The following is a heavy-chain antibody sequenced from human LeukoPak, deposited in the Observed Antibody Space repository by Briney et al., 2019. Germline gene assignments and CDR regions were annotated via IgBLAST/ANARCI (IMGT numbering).Heavy chain of an antibody. CDR3: ARDWAGSSHIATDH. CDR1: GYTFTNYG. Sequence: GASVKVSCKASGYTFTNYGISWLRQAPGQGLEWMGWIGADNGDTNYAQKLQDRVTMTTDTSTTTAYMELRSLRSDDTAIYYCARDWAGSSHIATDHWGQGTLLTVSS. V-gene: IGHV1-18*01. CDR2: IGADNGDT. J-gene: IGHJ4*02. D-gene: IGHD6-19*01.